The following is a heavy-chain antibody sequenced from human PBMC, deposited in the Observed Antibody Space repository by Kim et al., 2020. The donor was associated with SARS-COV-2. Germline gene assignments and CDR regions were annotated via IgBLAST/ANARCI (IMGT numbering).Heavy chain of an antibody. CDR3: ARERRYYYYGMDV. Sequence: YNPSLKSRITMAVDPSKNQFSLKLSSVTAADTAVYYCARERRYYYYGMDVWGQGTTVTVSS. V-gene: IGHV4-4*07. J-gene: IGHJ6*02.